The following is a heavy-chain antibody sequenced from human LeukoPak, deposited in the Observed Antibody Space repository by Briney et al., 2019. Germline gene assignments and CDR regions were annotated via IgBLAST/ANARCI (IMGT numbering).Heavy chain of an antibody. V-gene: IGHV3-48*02. CDR3: AREWKYYYDNSGYSY. CDR1: GFTFSTYS. CDR2: ITSSSSTI. Sequence: LPGRSLRLSCAASGFTFSTYSMNWVRQAPGKGLEWVSYITSSSSTIYYADSVKGRFTISRDNAKNSLYLQMNSLRDEDTAVYYCAREWKYYYDNSGYSYWGQGTLVTVSS. J-gene: IGHJ4*02. D-gene: IGHD3-22*01.